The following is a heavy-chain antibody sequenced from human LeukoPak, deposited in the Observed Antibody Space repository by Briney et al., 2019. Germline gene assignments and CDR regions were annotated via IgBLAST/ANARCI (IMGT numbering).Heavy chain of an antibody. J-gene: IGHJ5*02. V-gene: IGHV4-31*03. CDR2: IYYSGST. D-gene: IGHD3-3*01. CDR1: GGSISSGGYY. CDR3: ARGPTYYDFWSGYYNTHNWFDP. Sequence: SETLSLTCTVSGGSISSGGYYWSWIRQHPGKGLEWIGYIYYSGSTYYNPSLKSRVTISVDTSKNQFSLKLSSVTAADTAVYYCARGPTYYDFWSGYYNTHNWFDPWGQGTLVTVSS.